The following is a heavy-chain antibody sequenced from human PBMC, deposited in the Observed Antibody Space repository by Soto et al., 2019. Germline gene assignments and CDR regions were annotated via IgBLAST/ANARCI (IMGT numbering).Heavy chain of an antibody. J-gene: IGHJ6*02. V-gene: IGHV1-18*04. CDR2: ISAYNGNT. Sequence: RASVKVSCKASGYTFTSYGISWVRQAPGQGLEWMGWISAYNGNTNYAQKLQGRVTMTTDTSTSTAYMELRSLRSDDTAVYDCARDRYSYGYYYYYGMDVWGQGTTVTVSS. D-gene: IGHD5-18*01. CDR3: ARDRYSYGYYYYYGMDV. CDR1: GYTFTSYG.